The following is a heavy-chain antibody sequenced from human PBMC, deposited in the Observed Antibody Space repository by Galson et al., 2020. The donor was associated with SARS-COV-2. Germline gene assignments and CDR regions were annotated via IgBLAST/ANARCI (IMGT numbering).Heavy chain of an antibody. CDR2: INHSGST. CDR1: GGSFSGYY. V-gene: IGHV4-34*01. Sequence: SETLSLTCAVHGGSFSGYYWSWIRQPPGKGLEWIGEINHSGSTNYNPSLKSRVTISVDTSKNQFSLKLSSVTAADTAVYYCARGTRITIFGVVKGYYYGMDVWGQGTTVTVSS. CDR3: ARGTRITIFGVVKGYYYGMDV. D-gene: IGHD3-3*01. J-gene: IGHJ6*02.